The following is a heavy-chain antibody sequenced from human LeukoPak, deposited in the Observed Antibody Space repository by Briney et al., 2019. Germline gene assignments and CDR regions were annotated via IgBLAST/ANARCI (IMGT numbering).Heavy chain of an antibody. Sequence: GGSLRLSCAASGVTFRSDEMNSVREAPGRGVGWVSYISSSGSNIYYADSVQGPFTISRDNAKNSLYLQMNSLRAADTAVYYCARVSSGSSSDHLGYWGQGTLVTVSS. CDR2: ISSSGSNI. CDR3: ARVSSGSSSDHLGY. V-gene: IGHV3-48*03. CDR1: GVTFRSDE. D-gene: IGHD6-6*01. J-gene: IGHJ4*02.